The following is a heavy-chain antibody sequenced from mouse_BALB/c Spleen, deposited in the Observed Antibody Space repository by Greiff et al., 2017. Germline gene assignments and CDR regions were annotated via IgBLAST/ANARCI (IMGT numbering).Heavy chain of an antibody. V-gene: IGHV5-17*02. CDR1: GFTFSSFG. CDR3: ARGTFAY. D-gene: IGHD3-3*01. J-gene: IGHJ3*01. Sequence: EEKLMESGGGLVQPGGSRKLSCAASGFTFSSFGMHWVRQAPEKGLEWVAYISSGSSTIYYADTVKGRFTISRDNPKNTLFLQMTSLRSEDTAMYYCARGTFAYWGQGTLVTVSA. CDR2: ISSGSSTI.